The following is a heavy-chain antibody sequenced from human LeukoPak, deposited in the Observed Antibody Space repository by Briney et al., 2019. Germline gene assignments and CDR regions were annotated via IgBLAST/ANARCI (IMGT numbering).Heavy chain of an antibody. CDR2: LSGSGGST. CDR1: GFTFSSYA. D-gene: IGHD1-26*01. Sequence: GGSLRLSCAASGFTFSSYAMSWVRQAPGKGLEWVSSLSGSGGSTYYADSVRGRFTISRDNSKNTLYLQMNSLRAEDTAVYYCAKSLKTSNSGSSYWGQGTLVSVSS. J-gene: IGHJ4*02. V-gene: IGHV3-23*01. CDR3: AKSLKTSNSGSSY.